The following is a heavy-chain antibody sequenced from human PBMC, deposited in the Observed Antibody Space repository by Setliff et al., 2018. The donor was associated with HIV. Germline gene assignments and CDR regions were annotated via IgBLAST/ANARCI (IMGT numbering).Heavy chain of an antibody. J-gene: IGHJ4*02. D-gene: IGHD3-22*01. CDR1: GGSINRSNYY. CDR3: ARGLSFYDPGGFDY. CDR2: IYTSGST. Sequence: PSETLSLTCTVPGGSINRSNYYWGWIRQPPGKGLEWIGYIYTSGSTNYNPSLKSRVTISLDTSKNQFSLKLSSVTAADTAVYYCARGLSFYDPGGFDYWGQGTLVTVSS. V-gene: IGHV4-61*05.